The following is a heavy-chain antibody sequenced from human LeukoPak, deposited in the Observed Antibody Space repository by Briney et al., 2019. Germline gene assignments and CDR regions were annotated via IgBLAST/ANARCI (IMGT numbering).Heavy chain of an antibody. CDR3: ARGPVVVVAAEYYFDY. CDR2: ISSSGSTI. J-gene: IGHJ4*02. CDR1: GFTFSSYE. V-gene: IGHV3-48*03. D-gene: IGHD2-15*01. Sequence: PGGSLRLSCAASGFTFSSYEMNWVRQAPGKGLEWVSYISSSGSTIYYADSVKGRFTISRDNAKNLLYLQMNSLRAEDTAVYYCARGPVVVVAAEYYFDYWGQGTLVTASS.